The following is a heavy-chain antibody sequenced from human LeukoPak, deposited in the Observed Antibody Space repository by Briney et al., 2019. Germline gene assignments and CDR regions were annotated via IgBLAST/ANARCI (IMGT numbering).Heavy chain of an antibody. V-gene: IGHV5-51*01. J-gene: IGHJ4*02. CDR2: IYPGDSDT. D-gene: IGHD3-22*01. CDR3: ARKYYYDSSGYYYFDY. CDR1: GYSFTSYW. Sequence: GESLKISCKGSGYSFTSYWIGWVRQMPGKGLEWMGIIYPGDSDTRYSPSFQGQVTITADKSISTAYLQWSSLKASDTAMYYCARKYYYDSSGYYYFDYWGQGTLVTVSS.